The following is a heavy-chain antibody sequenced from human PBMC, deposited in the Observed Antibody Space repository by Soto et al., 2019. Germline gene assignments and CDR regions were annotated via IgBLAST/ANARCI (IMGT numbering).Heavy chain of an antibody. CDR1: GDTFNSYV. J-gene: IGHJ4*02. CDR2: IIPIIGVT. CDR3: ARESLGAKGADH. V-gene: IGHV1-69*17. Sequence: QVQLVQSGAEVKRPGSSVKVSCESSGDTFNSYVISWVRQAPGQGLEWMGGIIPIIGVTHYAQKFQGRVTISALSSTGTAYMEFTNLGFEDTALYYCARESLGAKGADHWGQGTLLTVSS.